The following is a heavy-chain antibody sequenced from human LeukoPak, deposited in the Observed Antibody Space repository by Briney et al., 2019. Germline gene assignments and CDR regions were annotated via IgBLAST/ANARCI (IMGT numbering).Heavy chain of an antibody. CDR3: ARHISALGYCSGGSCKAGIYDSSGSSDAFDI. CDR2: IYFSGST. V-gene: IGHV4-39*01. Sequence: SETLSLPCTVSGGSISGSSYSWGWIRQPPGKGLEWIGSIYFSGSTYYNPSLNSRVTISVDTSKNQFCQKLSSVTAADTAMSYCARHISALGYCSGGSCKAGIYDSSGSSDAFDIWGQGTMVTVSS. CDR1: GGSISGSSYS. D-gene: IGHD2-15*01. J-gene: IGHJ3*02.